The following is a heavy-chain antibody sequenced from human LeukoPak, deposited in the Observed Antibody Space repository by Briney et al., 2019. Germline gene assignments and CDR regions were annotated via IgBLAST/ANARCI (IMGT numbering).Heavy chain of an antibody. CDR2: MSPESGNT. D-gene: IGHD3-10*01. J-gene: IGHJ5*02. CDR3: ARGHPSGRTT. Sequence: ASVKVSCKASGYTFTSYDINWVRQASGQRFEWMGWMSPESGNTGYAQKFQGRVAMTRNTSISTAYMELSSLRSEDSAVYYCARGHPSGRTTWGQGTLVTVSS. CDR1: GYTFTSYD. V-gene: IGHV1-8*01.